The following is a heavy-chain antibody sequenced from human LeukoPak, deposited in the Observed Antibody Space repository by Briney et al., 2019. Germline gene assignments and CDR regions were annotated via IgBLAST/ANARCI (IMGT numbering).Heavy chain of an antibody. CDR2: INPNSGGT. CDR1: GYTFTGYY. Sequence: ASVTVSCKCSGYTFTGYYRHWVRQAPGQGVEWMGWINPNSGGTNYAQKFQGRVTMTRDTSISTAYMELSSLRSEDTAVYSCARDGRVAWLRWTKGWFDPWGQGTLVTVSS. J-gene: IGHJ5*02. D-gene: IGHD5-12*01. CDR3: ARDGRVAWLRWTKGWFDP. V-gene: IGHV1-2*02.